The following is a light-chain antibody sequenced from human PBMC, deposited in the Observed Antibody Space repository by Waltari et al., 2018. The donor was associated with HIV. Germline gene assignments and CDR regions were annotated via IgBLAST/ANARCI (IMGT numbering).Light chain of an antibody. CDR2: KDI. CDR1: ASSTIY. J-gene: IGLJ3*02. Sequence: SYGLTQPPSVSVSPGQTAKITCSGGASSTIYAYWYQQKPGQAPVLFIYKDIERPSGIPERFSGSRSGTTVTLTISGVQEEDEADYYCQSTDSSGISWVFGGGTKVTVL. CDR3: QSTDSSGISWV. V-gene: IGLV3-25*03.